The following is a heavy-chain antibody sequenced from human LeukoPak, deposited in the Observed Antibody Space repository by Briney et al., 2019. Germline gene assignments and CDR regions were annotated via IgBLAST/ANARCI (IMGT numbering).Heavy chain of an antibody. CDR3: ARILLRNKNWFDP. V-gene: IGHV4-38-2*01. Sequence: KTSETLSLTCAVSGYSISSGYYWGWIRQPPGKGLEWIGSIYHSGSTCYNPSLKSRVTISVDTSKNQFSLKLSSVTAADTAVYYCARILLRNKNWFDPWGQGTLVTVSS. CDR1: GYSISSGYY. D-gene: IGHD1/OR15-1a*01. CDR2: IYHSGST. J-gene: IGHJ5*02.